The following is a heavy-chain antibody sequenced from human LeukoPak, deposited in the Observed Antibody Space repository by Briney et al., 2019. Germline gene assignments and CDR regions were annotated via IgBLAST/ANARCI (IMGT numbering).Heavy chain of an antibody. J-gene: IGHJ4*02. CDR3: AGITMVRGNID. CDR1: GYTFTSYG. CDR2: IIPIFGAA. V-gene: IGHV1-69*13. Sequence: ASVKVSCKASGYTFTSYGISWVRQAPGQGLEWMGGIIPIFGAAKYAQKFQGRVTITADESTSTVNMEFSSLRSEDTAVYYCAGITMVRGNIDWGQGTLVTVSS. D-gene: IGHD3-10*01.